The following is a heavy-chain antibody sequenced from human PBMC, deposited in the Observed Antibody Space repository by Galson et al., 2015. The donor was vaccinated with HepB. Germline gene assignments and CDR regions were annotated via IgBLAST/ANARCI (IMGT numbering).Heavy chain of an antibody. D-gene: IGHD3-3*01. V-gene: IGHV1-46*01. CDR2: IDPSGGDT. CDR3: ARDIITIFGGYWYSDL. J-gene: IGHJ2*01. Sequence: SVKVSCKASGYTFTSYYMHWVRQAPGQGLEWMGLIDPSGGDTTYAQKFQGRVTMTRDTSTSTVYMELSSLRSEDTALYYCARDIITIFGGYWYSDLWGRGTLVTVSS. CDR1: GYTFTSYY.